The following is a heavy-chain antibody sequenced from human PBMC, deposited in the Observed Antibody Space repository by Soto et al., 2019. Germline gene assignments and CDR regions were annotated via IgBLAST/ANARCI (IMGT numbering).Heavy chain of an antibody. CDR2: FDPEDGET. V-gene: IGHV1-24*01. Sequence: GASVKVSCKVSGYTLTELSMHWVRQAPGKGFEWMGGFDPEDGETIYAQKFQGRVTMTEDTSTDTAYMELSSLRSEDTAVYYCATEGTGSSGYHPSFVKYWGQGTLVTLSS. J-gene: IGHJ4*02. D-gene: IGHD3-22*01. CDR1: GYTLTELS. CDR3: ATEGTGSSGYHPSFVKY.